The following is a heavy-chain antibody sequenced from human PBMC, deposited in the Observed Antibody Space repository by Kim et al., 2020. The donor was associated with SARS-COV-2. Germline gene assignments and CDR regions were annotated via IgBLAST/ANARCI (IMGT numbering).Heavy chain of an antibody. J-gene: IGHJ4*02. CDR3: ARDEKIPGIAAAGTDY. Sequence: ADSVKGRFNIYRDNAKNSLYLQMNSLRAEDTAVYYCARDEKIPGIAAAGTDYWGQGTLVTVSS. D-gene: IGHD6-13*01. V-gene: IGHV3-21*01.